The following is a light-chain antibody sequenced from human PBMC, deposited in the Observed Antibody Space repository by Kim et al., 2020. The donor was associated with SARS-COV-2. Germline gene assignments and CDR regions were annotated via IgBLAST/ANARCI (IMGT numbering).Light chain of an antibody. V-gene: IGKV3-20*01. CDR1: QIVASTS. Sequence: EIVLTQSPDTLSLSPGERATLSCRASQIVASTSLAWYQQKPGQAPSLLIHGASTRVAGTPDRFSGSGSGTDYTLTITSLEAEDFAVYYCQHFDNSYTFGQGTKLEI. CDR3: QHFDNSYT. J-gene: IGKJ2*01. CDR2: GAS.